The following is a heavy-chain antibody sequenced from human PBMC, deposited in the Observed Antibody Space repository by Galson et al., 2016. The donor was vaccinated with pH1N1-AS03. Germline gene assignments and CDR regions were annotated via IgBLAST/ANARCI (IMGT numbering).Heavy chain of an antibody. J-gene: IGHJ6*02. Sequence: LSLTCSVSGDSLDTFSWTWIRPPPGKGVEWIGFTFYGGTTHYNPSLKSRITISVDTSQNLFSLQLKPVTAADTAVYYCASRSSVLYSYGSDVWGQGTTVIVSS. CDR3: ASRSSVLYSYGSDV. V-gene: IGHV4-59*01. D-gene: IGHD3-10*01. CDR2: TFYGGTT. CDR1: GDSLDTFS.